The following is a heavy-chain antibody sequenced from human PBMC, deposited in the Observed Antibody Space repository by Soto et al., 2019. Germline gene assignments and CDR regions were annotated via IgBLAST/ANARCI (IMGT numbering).Heavy chain of an antibody. Sequence: QVQLVQSGAEVKKPGASVKVSCKASGYTFTSYAMHWVRQAPGQRLEWMGWINAGNGNTKYSQKFQGRVTITRDTSAGPAERESGSLRSEVTGGYCCEGEGGVIVVVPEDMRGGGGQAWNYMDVWGKGTTVTVSS. V-gene: IGHV1-3*01. CDR3: EGEGGVIVVVPEDMRGGGGQAWNYMDV. CDR1: GYTFTSYA. D-gene: IGHD3-10*01. J-gene: IGHJ6*03. CDR2: INAGNGNT.